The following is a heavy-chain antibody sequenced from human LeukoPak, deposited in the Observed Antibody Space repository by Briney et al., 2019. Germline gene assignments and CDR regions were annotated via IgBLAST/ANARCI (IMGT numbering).Heavy chain of an antibody. CDR2: IYHSGSS. V-gene: IGHV4-38-2*02. J-gene: IGHJ4*02. Sequence: SETLSLTCTVSGYSISSGYYWGWIRQPPGKGLEWIGSIYHSGSSYYNPSLKSRVTISLDTSKNQFSLKLSSVTAADTAVYYCARTYCSGGSCYPVGFDYWGQGTLVTVSS. D-gene: IGHD2-15*01. CDR1: GYSISSGYY. CDR3: ARTYCSGGSCYPVGFDY.